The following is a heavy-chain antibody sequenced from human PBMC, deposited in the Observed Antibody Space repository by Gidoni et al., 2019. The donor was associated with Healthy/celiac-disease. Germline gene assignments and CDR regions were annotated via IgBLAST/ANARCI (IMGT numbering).Heavy chain of an antibody. V-gene: IGHV1-2*02. CDR1: GYTFTGHY. D-gene: IGHD6-13*01. CDR3: ATRGSRQQLAHYYYGMDV. CDR2: IKPNSGGT. J-gene: IGHJ6*02. Sequence: QVQLVQSGPEVKKPGPSLPVSCKASGYTFTGHYMHWVRQAPGQGLEWMGWIKPNSGGTNYAQKFQGRVTMTRDTSISTAYMELGRLRSDDTAVYYCATRGSRQQLAHYYYGMDVWGQGTTVTVSS.